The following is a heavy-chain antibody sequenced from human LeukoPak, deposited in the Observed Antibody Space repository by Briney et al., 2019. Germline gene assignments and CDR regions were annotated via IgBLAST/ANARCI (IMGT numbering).Heavy chain of an antibody. D-gene: IGHD3-3*01. V-gene: IGHV4-34*01. J-gene: IGHJ4*02. CDR3: ARSPDFWSGYYSRYFDY. CDR1: GESLNNYY. CDR2: INHSGST. Sequence: SETLSLTCDVYGESLNNYYWSWIRQPPGKGLEWIGEINHSGSTNYNPSLKSRVTISVDTSKNQFSLKLSSVTAADTAVYYCARSPDFWSGYYSRYFDYWGQGTLVTVSS.